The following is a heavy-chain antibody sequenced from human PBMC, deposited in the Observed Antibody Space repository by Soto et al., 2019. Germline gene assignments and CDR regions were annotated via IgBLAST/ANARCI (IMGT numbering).Heavy chain of an antibody. CDR3: ARGDYHDTSGPFSDAFDI. J-gene: IGHJ3*02. CDR2: ISSNGGST. D-gene: IGHD3-22*01. CDR1: GFTFSSYA. V-gene: IGHV3-64*01. Sequence: GGSLRLSCAASGFTFSSYAMHWVRQAPGKGLEYVSAISSNGGSTYYANSVKGRFTISRDNARKSLFLQMNSLRLEDTAVYYCARGDYHDTSGPFSDAFDIWGPGTMVTVSS.